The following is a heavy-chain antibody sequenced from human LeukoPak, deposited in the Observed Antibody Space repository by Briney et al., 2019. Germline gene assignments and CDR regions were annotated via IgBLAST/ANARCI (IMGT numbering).Heavy chain of an antibody. CDR3: ARDPDYGDPE. J-gene: IGHJ4*02. Sequence: GRSLRLSCAASGFTFSDHYMSWFRLSPGKRLWWLSDITSSGTTTDTADSAKGRSTISRDNAKNSMFLQMNSLRPEDTAVYYCARDPDYGDPEWGQGTLVTVSS. CDR2: ITSSGTTT. D-gene: IGHD4-17*01. CDR1: GFTFSDHY. V-gene: IGHV3-11*01.